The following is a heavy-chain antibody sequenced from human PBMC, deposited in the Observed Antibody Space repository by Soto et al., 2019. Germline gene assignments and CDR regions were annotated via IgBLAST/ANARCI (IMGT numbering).Heavy chain of an antibody. CDR3: ADGGRYPYY. Sequence: EVQLLESGGDLVQPGGSLRLSCAASGFSFRSYAMGWVRQAPGKGLNWVSSISAGGDGTYYADSVKGRFTISRDNSKNTVYLRMTSLRADDTAVYYCADGGRYPYYWGPGTLVTVSS. CDR1: GFSFRSYA. D-gene: IGHD1-26*01. CDR2: ISAGGDGT. V-gene: IGHV3-23*01. J-gene: IGHJ4*02.